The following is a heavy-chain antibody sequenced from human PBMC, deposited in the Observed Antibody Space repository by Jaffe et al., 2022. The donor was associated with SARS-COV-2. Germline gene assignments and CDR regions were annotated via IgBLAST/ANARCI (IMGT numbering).Heavy chain of an antibody. V-gene: IGHV3-66*01. CDR1: GFTVSSNF. Sequence: EVQLVESGGGLVQPGGSLRLSCAASGFTVSSNFMSWVRQAPGKGLEWVSVIYSGGSTYYADSVKGRFTISRDNSRNTLYLQMNSLRVEDTAVYYCAREEGRGVVSPYFDLWGRGTLVTVSS. J-gene: IGHJ2*01. CDR3: AREEGRGVVSPYFDL. D-gene: IGHD3-3*01. CDR2: IYSGGST.